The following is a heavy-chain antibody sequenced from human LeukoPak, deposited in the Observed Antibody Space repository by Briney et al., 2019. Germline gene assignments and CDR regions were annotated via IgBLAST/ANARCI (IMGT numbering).Heavy chain of an antibody. CDR3: ARSLVVGGTYPYH. D-gene: IGHD1-26*01. Sequence: PGGSLRLSCAASGFPFNNFAMSWVRQAPGKGLEWVSYISSSSSTIYYADSVKGRFTISRDNAKNSMYLQLNSLRIEDTAVYYCARSLVVGGTYPYHWGQGTLVTVSS. CDR1: GFPFNNFA. CDR2: ISSSSSTI. V-gene: IGHV3-48*01. J-gene: IGHJ5*02.